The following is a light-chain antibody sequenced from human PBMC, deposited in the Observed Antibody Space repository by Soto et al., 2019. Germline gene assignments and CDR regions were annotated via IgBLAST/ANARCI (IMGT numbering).Light chain of an antibody. J-gene: IGKJ5*01. CDR3: QQRSTWS. CDR1: QSVSSY. CDR2: DAS. V-gene: IGKV3-11*01. Sequence: EIVLTQSPATLSLSPGETATLSCRASQSVSSYLAWYQQKPGQTPRLLIYDASNRATGIPARFSGSGSGTDFTLTIRRLEPEDFAVYYCQQRSTWSFGQGTRLDIK.